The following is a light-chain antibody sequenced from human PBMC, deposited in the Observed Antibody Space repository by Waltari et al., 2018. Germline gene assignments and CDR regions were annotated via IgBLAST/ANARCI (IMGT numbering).Light chain of an antibody. CDR3: QQYNNWPLLFT. V-gene: IGKV3-15*01. J-gene: IGKJ3*01. Sequence: EIVMTQSLATLSVSPGERATLSSRASQSVSNILAWYQQIPGQAPRLLIYGASNRATGIPARFSGSGYGTEFTLTISSLQSEDTALYYCQQYNNWPLLFTFGPGTTVDIK. CDR2: GAS. CDR1: QSVSNI.